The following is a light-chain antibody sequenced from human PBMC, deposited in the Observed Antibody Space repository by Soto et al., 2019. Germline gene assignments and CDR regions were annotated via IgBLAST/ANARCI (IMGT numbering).Light chain of an antibody. CDR1: QSVRNNY. V-gene: IGKV3-20*01. Sequence: EIVLTQSPGTLSLSPGERATLSCRASQSVRNNYLAWYQQQPGQAPRLLIYGTSTRDTGIPDRFSGSGSGTDFTLTISTPDPEDFAVYYCQQYGSSYTFGPGTKGEIK. CDR2: GTS. J-gene: IGKJ3*01. CDR3: QQYGSSYT.